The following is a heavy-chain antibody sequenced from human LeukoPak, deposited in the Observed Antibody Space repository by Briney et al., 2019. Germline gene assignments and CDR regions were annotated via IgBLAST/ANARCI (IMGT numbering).Heavy chain of an antibody. Sequence: GGSLRLSCAASGFTFSSYALIWVRQAPGKGLEWVSAISGSGGTTLYTDSVKGRFTISRDNSKNTLYLQMNSLRAEDTAMYYCTRDRIAVAGTYFDYWGQGTLVTVSS. J-gene: IGHJ4*02. CDR3: TRDRIAVAGTYFDY. CDR1: GFTFSSYA. CDR2: ISGSGGTT. D-gene: IGHD6-19*01. V-gene: IGHV3-23*01.